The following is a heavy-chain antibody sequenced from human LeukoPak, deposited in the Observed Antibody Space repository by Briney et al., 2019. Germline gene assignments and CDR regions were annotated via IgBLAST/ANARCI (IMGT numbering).Heavy chain of an antibody. CDR3: ARARWYSSDY. V-gene: IGHV3-23*01. Sequence: GGSLRLSCAASGFTFSIYAMSWVRQAPGKGLEWVSAIRGSGGSTYYADSVKGRFTISRDNSKNTLYLQVNSLRAEDTGVYYCARARWYSSDYWGQGTLVTVSS. J-gene: IGHJ4*02. CDR2: IRGSGGST. D-gene: IGHD5-24*01. CDR1: GFTFSIYA.